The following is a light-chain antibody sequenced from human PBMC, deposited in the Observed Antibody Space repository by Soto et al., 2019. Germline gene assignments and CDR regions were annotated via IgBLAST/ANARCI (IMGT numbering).Light chain of an antibody. V-gene: IGLV1-40*01. CDR3: QSYDNRLSCS. Sequence: QSVLTQPPSVSGAPGQRVTISCTGSSSNIGAGYDVNWYQQLPGTAPKLLIYGNSNRPSGVPDRFSGSKSGTSASLAITGLQAEDEADYYCQSYDNRLSCSFGTGTKVTVL. J-gene: IGLJ1*01. CDR1: SSNIGAGYD. CDR2: GNS.